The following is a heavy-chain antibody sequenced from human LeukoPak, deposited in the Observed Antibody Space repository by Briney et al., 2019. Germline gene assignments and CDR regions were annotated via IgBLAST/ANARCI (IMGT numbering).Heavy chain of an antibody. CDR1: GGSISSSSYY. CDR3: ARHSFPYYYGSGSHQGGFDY. CDR2: IYYSGST. D-gene: IGHD3-10*01. V-gene: IGHV4-39*01. Sequence: KASETLSLTCTVSGGSISSSSYYWGWIRQPPGKGLEWIGSIYYSGSTYYNPSLKSRVTISVDTSKNQFSLKLSPVTAADTAVYYCARHSFPYYYGSGSHQGGFDYWGQGTLVTVSS. J-gene: IGHJ4*02.